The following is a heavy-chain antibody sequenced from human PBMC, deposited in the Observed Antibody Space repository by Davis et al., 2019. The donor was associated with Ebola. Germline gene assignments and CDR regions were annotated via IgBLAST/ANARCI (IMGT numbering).Heavy chain of an antibody. J-gene: IGHJ2*01. CDR1: GYSFTSYW. V-gene: IGHV5-51*01. Sequence: KVSCKASGYSFTSYWIGWVRQMPGKGLEWMGIIYPGDSDTRYSPSFQGQVTVSADKSIGTAFLQWSSLKASDTAMYYCARLGDLEVGWYFDLWGRGTLVTVSS. CDR2: IYPGDSDT. CDR3: ARLGDLEVGWYFDL. D-gene: IGHD2-21*02.